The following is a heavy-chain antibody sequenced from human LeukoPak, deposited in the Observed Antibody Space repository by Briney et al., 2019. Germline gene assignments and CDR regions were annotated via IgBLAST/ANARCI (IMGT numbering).Heavy chain of an antibody. CDR1: GFTFSSYA. Sequence: GGSLRLSCAASGFTFSSYAMHWVRQAPGKGLEWVAVIWYDGSNKYYADSVKGRFTISRDNSKNTLYLQMNSLRAEDTAVYYCARDLVGSGWYGGYYYYGMDVWGQGTTVTVSS. J-gene: IGHJ6*02. CDR2: IWYDGSNK. CDR3: ARDLVGSGWYGGYYYYGMDV. V-gene: IGHV3-33*08. D-gene: IGHD6-19*01.